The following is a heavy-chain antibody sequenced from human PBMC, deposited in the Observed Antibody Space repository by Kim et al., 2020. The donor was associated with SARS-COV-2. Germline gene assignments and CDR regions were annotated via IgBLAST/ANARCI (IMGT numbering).Heavy chain of an antibody. D-gene: IGHD6-13*01. V-gene: IGHV1-69*04. Sequence: SVKVSCKASGGTFSSYAISWVRQAPGQGLEWMGRIIPIFGIANYAQKFQGRVTITADKSTSTAYMELSSLRSEDTAVYYCARERSSSSPYYYYYMDVWGKGTTVTVSS. CDR3: ARERSSSSPYYYYYMDV. J-gene: IGHJ6*03. CDR1: GGTFSSYA. CDR2: IIPIFGIA.